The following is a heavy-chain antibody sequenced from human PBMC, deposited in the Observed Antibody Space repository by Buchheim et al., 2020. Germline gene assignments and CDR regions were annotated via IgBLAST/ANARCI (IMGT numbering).Heavy chain of an antibody. CDR3: ARDCRSSSSEHAGMDV. CDR2: INPSGGST. D-gene: IGHD6-6*01. Sequence: QVQLVQSGAEVKKPGASVKVSCKASGYTFTSYYMHWVRQAPGQGLEWMGIINPSGGSTSYAQKFQGRVTMTRDTSTSTAYMELSSLRAEDAAVYYCARDCRSSSSEHAGMDVWGKGTT. V-gene: IGHV1-46*01. J-gene: IGHJ6*03. CDR1: GYTFTSYY.